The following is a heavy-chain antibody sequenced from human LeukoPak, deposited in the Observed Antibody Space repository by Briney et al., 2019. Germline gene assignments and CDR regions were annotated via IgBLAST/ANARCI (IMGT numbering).Heavy chain of an antibody. J-gene: IGHJ5*02. D-gene: IGHD6-13*01. CDR1: GFVSSNLV. V-gene: IGHV3-23*01. CDR3: ANGRPYSIASWFDP. CDR2: ISGSGGYT. Sequence: GGSLSLSCAVSGFVSSNLVMSWVSQAPGKGLEWVSSISGSGGYTYYADSVKGRFTISRDNSKNTLYLQMNSLRAEDTAVYYCANGRPYSIASWFDPWGQGALVTVSS.